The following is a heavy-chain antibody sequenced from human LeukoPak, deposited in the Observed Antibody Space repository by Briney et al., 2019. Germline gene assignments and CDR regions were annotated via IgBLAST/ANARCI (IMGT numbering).Heavy chain of an antibody. V-gene: IGHV3-23*01. Sequence: GGSLSHSYGPSGFTFSNYVVIWLRQAPGKGLEWVSGIGTSGSTTYYADSVKGRFTISRDNSKNTLYLQMNSLRAEDTAVYYCGQHMSRASRPFDYWGQGTLVTVSS. CDR1: GFTFSNYV. CDR2: IGTSGSTT. D-gene: IGHD5/OR15-5a*01. CDR3: GQHMSRASRPFDY. J-gene: IGHJ4*02.